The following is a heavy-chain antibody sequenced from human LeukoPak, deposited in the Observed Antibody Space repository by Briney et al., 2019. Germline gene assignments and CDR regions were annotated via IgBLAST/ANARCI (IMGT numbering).Heavy chain of an antibody. CDR3: ARDLGYCSGGSCYPDY. J-gene: IGHJ4*02. Sequence: SVKVSCKAFGGTFSSYTISWVRQAPGQGLEWMGRIIPILGIANYAQKFQGRVTITADKSTSTAYMELSSLRSEDTAVYYCARDLGYCSGGSCYPDYWGQGTLVTVSS. CDR2: IIPILGIA. D-gene: IGHD2-15*01. V-gene: IGHV1-69*04. CDR1: GGTFSSYT.